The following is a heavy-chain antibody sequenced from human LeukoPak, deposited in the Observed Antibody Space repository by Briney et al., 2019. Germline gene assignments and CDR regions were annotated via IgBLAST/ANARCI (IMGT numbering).Heavy chain of an antibody. D-gene: IGHD4-17*01. CDR2: IKQDGSEK. CDR3: ARERGDYGGYYDFDI. CDR1: GFTFSSYW. V-gene: IGHV3-7*01. J-gene: IGHJ3*02. Sequence: PGGSLRLSCAASGFTFSSYWMSWVRQAPGKGLEWVSNIKQDGSEKYYVDSVRGRFTISRDNAKNSLYLQMNSLRAEDTAVYYCARERGDYGGYYDFDIWGQGTMVTVSS.